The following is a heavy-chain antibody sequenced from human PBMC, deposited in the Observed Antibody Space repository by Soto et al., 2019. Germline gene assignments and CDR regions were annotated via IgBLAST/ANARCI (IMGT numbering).Heavy chain of an antibody. Sequence: QVQLVQSGAEVKKTGSSVKVSCKASGDTFISYAISWVRQAPGQGPEWMGGLIPIFDTPKYAQKFQGRVTITADESTSTAYIELSSLKFEDMAVYYCARALGERRFGAMDVWGQGTTVTVSS. J-gene: IGHJ6*02. CDR3: ARALGERRFGAMDV. CDR1: GDTFISYA. V-gene: IGHV1-69*01. D-gene: IGHD3-10*01. CDR2: LIPIFDTP.